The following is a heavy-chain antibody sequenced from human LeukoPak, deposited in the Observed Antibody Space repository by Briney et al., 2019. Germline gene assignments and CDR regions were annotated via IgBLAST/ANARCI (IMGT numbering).Heavy chain of an antibody. V-gene: IGHV1-69*13. J-gene: IGHJ4*02. D-gene: IGHD1-26*01. CDR2: IIPIFGTA. CDR1: GGTFSSYA. CDR3: ARLKVGATYYFDY. Sequence: EASVKVSCKASGGTFSSYAISWVRQAPGQGLEWMGGIIPIFGTASYAQKFQGRVTITAVESTSTAYMELSSLRSEDTAVYYCARLKVGATYYFDYWGQGTLVTVSS.